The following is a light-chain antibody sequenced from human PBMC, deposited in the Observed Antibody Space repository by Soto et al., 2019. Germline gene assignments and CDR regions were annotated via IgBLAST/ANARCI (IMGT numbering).Light chain of an antibody. CDR2: AAS. CDR1: QSINTY. Sequence: DVQMTQSPSSLSAFVGATVTITCRASQSINTYVNWYQQKPGKAPNLLIHAASRLHSGVPSRFSGSGSGTVFTLTITSLQPEDVATYYCQQSYSTRRTFGQGTKLEI. CDR3: QQSYSTRRT. V-gene: IGKV1-39*01. J-gene: IGKJ2*01.